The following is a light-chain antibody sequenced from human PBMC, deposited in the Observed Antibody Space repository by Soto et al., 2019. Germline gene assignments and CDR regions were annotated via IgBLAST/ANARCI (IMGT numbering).Light chain of an antibody. CDR2: GAS. Sequence: EIVLTQSPVTLSLSPGQRATLSCRASVMISTYVAWYQQKPGQAPTLLIYGASIRAAGIPDRFSGSGSGTDFTLTIRRLEPEDFAVYYCQQYGSSPRTFGQGTKVDI. CDR3: QQYGSSPRT. V-gene: IGKV3-20*01. J-gene: IGKJ1*01. CDR1: VMISTY.